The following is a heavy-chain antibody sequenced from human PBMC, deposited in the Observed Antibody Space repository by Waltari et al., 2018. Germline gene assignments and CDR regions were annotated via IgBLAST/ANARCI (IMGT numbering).Heavy chain of an antibody. CDR1: GFTFSSYA. Sequence: EVQLLESGGGLVQPGGSLRLSCAASGFTFSSYAMSLVRTGPGTGLEWVSAISGSGGSTYDADSVRGRFTISRDNSKNTLYLQMDSLRAEDTTVYYCAKDETTVTNSPTDYWGQGTLVTVSS. J-gene: IGHJ4*02. CDR3: AKDETTVTNSPTDY. CDR2: ISGSGGST. V-gene: IGHV3-23*01. D-gene: IGHD4-17*01.